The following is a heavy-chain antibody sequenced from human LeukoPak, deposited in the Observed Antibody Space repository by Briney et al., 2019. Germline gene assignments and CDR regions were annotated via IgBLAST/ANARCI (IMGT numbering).Heavy chain of an antibody. CDR1: GFTFSSYW. J-gene: IGHJ4*02. CDR3: VRDNPRCCGVVPANIDDY. Sequence: GGSLRLSCAASGFTFSSYWMSWVRQAPGKGLEWISYISYDSAIKYYADSVRGRFTISRDNAKNSLYLQMHSLSAEDTAVYYCVRDNPRCCGVVPANIDDYWGQGTLVTVSS. CDR2: ISYDSAIK. V-gene: IGHV3-48*01. D-gene: IGHD2-15*01.